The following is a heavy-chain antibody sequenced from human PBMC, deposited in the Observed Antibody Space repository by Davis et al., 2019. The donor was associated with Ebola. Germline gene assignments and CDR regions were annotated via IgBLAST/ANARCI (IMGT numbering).Heavy chain of an antibody. V-gene: IGHV4-39*07. D-gene: IGHD6-13*01. CDR1: GGSVNNGLYY. CDR2: IYYTGSP. CDR3: ARAPIAGAGTRWGTRWFDP. Sequence: PSETLSLTCNVSGGSVNNGLYYWGWIRQPPGKGLEWIGTIYYTGSPYYNPSLKSRVSILVDTSKNQFSLNLSSVTAADTAVYYCARAPIAGAGTRWGTRWFDPWGQGTLVSVSS. J-gene: IGHJ5*02.